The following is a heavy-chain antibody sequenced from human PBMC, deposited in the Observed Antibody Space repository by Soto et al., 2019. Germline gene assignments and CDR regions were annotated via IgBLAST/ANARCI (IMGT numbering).Heavy chain of an antibody. CDR1: GFTFRTYA. D-gene: IGHD3-16*02. J-gene: IGHJ4*02. V-gene: IGHV3-23*01. CDR3: AKEKDYDFNWGSDRFTSHY. CDR2: ISGSAGT. Sequence: PVGSLRLSCTASGFTFRTYAMTWFRQAPGKGLEWVSAISGSAGTFYATSVKGRFTISRDNSRSTVYLQMQSLRDEDSAIYYCAKEKDYDFNWGSDRFTSHYWGRGTLVTVSS.